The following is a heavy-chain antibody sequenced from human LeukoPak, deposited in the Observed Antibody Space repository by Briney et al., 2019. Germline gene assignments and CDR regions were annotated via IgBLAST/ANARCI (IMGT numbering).Heavy chain of an antibody. V-gene: IGHV3-23*01. J-gene: IGHJ4*02. CDR2: ISGSGDST. CDR1: GFTFSSYA. CDR3: AKWGECGSGSKHIDY. D-gene: IGHD3-10*01. Sequence: GGSLRLSCAASGFTFSSYAMSWVRQAPGKGLEWVSAISGSGDSTYYADSVKGRFTISRDNSKNTLYLQMNSLRAEDTAVYYCAKWGECGSGSKHIDYWGQGTLVTVSS.